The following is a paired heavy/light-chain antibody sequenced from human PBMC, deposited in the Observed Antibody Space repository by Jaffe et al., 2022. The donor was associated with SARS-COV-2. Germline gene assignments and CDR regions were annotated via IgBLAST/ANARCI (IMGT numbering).Light chain of an antibody. CDR1: QSVLYSSNNKNY. CDR2: WAS. Sequence: DIVMTQSPDSLAVSLGERATINCKSSQSVLYSSNNKNYLAWYQQKPGQPPKVLIYWASTRESGVPDRFSGSGSGTDFTLTISSLQAEDVAVYYCQQYHSTPRTFGQGTKVEIE. CDR3: QQYHSTPRT. V-gene: IGKV4-1*01. J-gene: IGKJ1*01.
Heavy chain of an antibody. D-gene: IGHD6-19*01. J-gene: IGHJ4*02. V-gene: IGHV4-4*02. CDR2: IYHSGSI. Sequence: QVQLQESGPGLVKPSGTLSLTCAVSGGFITSSNWWSWVRQPPGKGLEWIGEIYHSGSINYNPSLTSRVTISVDKSKNQFSLKLSSVTAADTAVYYCASKGAGSGWSLDYWGQGTLVTVSS. CDR1: GGFITSSNW. CDR3: ASKGAGSGWSLDY.